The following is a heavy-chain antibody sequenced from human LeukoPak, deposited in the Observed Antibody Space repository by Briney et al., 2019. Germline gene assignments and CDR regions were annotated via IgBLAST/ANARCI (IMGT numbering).Heavy chain of an antibody. D-gene: IGHD7-27*01. Sequence: PGGSLRLSCAASGFTFSSYSMNWVRQSPGKGLEWVSSISSSSSYIYYADSVKGRFTISRDNAKNSLYLQMNSLRAEDTAVYYCARDRRWLTGAPDYWGQGTLVTVSS. J-gene: IGHJ4*02. CDR1: GFTFSSYS. CDR2: ISSSSSYI. V-gene: IGHV3-21*01. CDR3: ARDRRWLTGAPDY.